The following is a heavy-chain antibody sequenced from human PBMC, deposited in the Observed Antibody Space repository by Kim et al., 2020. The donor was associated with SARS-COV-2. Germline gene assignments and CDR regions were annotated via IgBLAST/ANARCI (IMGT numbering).Heavy chain of an antibody. CDR2: INTNTGNP. J-gene: IGHJ6*02. CDR3: ARGDILTGYSFYYYYGMDV. V-gene: IGHV7-4-1*02. CDR1: GYTFTSYA. D-gene: IGHD3-9*01. Sequence: ASVKVSCKASGYTFTSYAMNWVRQAPGQGLEWMGWINTNTGNPTYAQGFTGRFVFSLDTSVSTAYLQISSLKAEDTAVYYCARGDILTGYSFYYYYGMDVWGQGTTVTVSS.